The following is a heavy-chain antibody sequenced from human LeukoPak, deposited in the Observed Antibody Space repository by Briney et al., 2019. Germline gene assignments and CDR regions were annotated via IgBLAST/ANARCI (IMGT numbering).Heavy chain of an antibody. D-gene: IGHD1-1*01. CDR1: GGSISSSSYY. Sequence: SETLSLTCTVSGGSISSSSYYWGWIRQPPGKGLEWIGSIYYGGSTYYNPSLKSRVTISVDTSKNQFSLKLSSVTAADTAVYYCASRNGPLDYWGQGTLVTVSS. CDR3: ASRNGPLDY. J-gene: IGHJ4*02. V-gene: IGHV4-39*01. CDR2: IYYGGST.